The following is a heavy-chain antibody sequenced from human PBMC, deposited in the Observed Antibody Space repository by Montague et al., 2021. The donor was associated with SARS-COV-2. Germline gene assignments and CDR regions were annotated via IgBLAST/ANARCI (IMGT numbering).Heavy chain of an antibody. CDR2: IYYSGST. Sequence: SKTLSLTCTVSGGSISSYYWSWIRQPPGKGLEWIGYIYYSGSTNYNPSLKSRVTISVDTSKNLFSLKLSSVTAADAAVYYCARVPRNYDFWSGFYDAFDIWGQGTMVTVSS. V-gene: IGHV4-59*01. D-gene: IGHD3-3*01. CDR3: ARVPRNYDFWSGFYDAFDI. J-gene: IGHJ3*02. CDR1: GGSISSYY.